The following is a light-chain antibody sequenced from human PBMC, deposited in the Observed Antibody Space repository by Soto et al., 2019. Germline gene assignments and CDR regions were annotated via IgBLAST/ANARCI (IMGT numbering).Light chain of an antibody. CDR3: LQHNSYPRT. Sequence: DIQMTQSPSYLSASVGYSFTITCRASQGIRNELGWYQQKPGKDPKRLIYAASSLQSGVPSRFSSSGSGTEFTLTISSLHPEDFATYYCLQHNSYPRTFGQGTKVDI. CDR2: AAS. J-gene: IGKJ1*01. CDR1: QGIRNE. V-gene: IGKV1-17*01.